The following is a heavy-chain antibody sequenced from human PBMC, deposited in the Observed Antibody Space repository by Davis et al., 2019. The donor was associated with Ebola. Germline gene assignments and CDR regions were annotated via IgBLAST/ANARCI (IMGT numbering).Heavy chain of an antibody. Sequence: GESLKISCAASKFTFSNYSMNWVRQAPGKGLEWLSSISSGGTYVYYADSVKGRFTISRDNAKNSLYLQMNSLRAEDTALYYCAREGLQPPYYYYYMDVWGKGTTVTVSS. CDR2: ISSGGTYV. CDR1: KFTFSNYS. J-gene: IGHJ6*03. CDR3: AREGLQPPYYYYYMDV. V-gene: IGHV3-21*01. D-gene: IGHD4-11*01.